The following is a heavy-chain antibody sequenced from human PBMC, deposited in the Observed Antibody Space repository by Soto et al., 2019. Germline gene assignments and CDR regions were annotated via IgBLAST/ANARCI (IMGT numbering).Heavy chain of an antibody. D-gene: IGHD1-26*01. CDR1: GFTFGSYA. CDR2: ISGSGGST. J-gene: IGHJ3*02. V-gene: IGHV3-23*01. CDR3: AKPVEGGLTSDAFDI. Sequence: PGGSLRLSCAASGFTFGSYAMSWVRQTPGKGLEWVSAISGSGGSTYYADSVKGRFTISRDNSKNTLYLQMNSLRAEDTAVYYCAKPVEGGLTSDAFDIWGQGTMVTVSS.